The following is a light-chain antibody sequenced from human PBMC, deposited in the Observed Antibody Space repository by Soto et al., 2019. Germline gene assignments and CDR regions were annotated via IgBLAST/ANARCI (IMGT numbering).Light chain of an antibody. Sequence: SVLTQPPSASGTPGQRVIISCSGSSSNIGSNSVNWYQQLPGTAPKLLIFDSHRRPSGVPDRFSGSKSGASVSLAISGLQSEDEADYYCAAWDDSLNAVIFGGGTQLTVL. J-gene: IGLJ7*01. CDR1: SSNIGSNS. CDR2: DSH. CDR3: AAWDDSLNAVI. V-gene: IGLV1-44*01.